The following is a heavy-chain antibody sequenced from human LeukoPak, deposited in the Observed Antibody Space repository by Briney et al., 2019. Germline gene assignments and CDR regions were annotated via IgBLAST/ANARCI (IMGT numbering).Heavy chain of an antibody. Sequence: ASVKVSCKASGYTFTAYYIHWVRQAPGQGLEWMGWINPNSGATNYAQKFQGRVTMTRDTSISTAYMELRRLRSDDTAVYYCARGRNYYDTSDYYEGDGFDIWGQGTMVTVSS. V-gene: IGHV1-2*02. CDR1: GYTFTAYY. CDR2: INPNSGAT. J-gene: IGHJ3*02. D-gene: IGHD3-22*01. CDR3: ARGRNYYDTSDYYEGDGFDI.